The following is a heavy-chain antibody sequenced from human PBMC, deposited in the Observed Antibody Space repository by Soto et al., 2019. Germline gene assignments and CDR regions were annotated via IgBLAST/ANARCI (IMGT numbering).Heavy chain of an antibody. CDR2: TTDTGGDT. Sequence: QTPGEGLDWVSTTTDTGGDTKYADSVRGRFTLSRENSKNTLYLQMSSLRAEDSAVYYCSIFQAEDGIRGSVPVSAFLLNRSSDL. CDR3: SIFQAEDGIRGSVPVSAFLLNRSSDL. J-gene: IGHJ2*01. V-gene: IGHV3-23*01. D-gene: IGHD3-3*01.